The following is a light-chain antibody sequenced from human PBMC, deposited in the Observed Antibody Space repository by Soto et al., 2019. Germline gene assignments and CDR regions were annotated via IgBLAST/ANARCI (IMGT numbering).Light chain of an antibody. Sequence: QSVLTQPASVSGSPGQSITISCTGTSSDVGSYNYVSWYQQHPGRAPKLVIYDVSDRPSGISKRFSGSKSGNTASLTISGLQAEDEADYYCSSYTDTSTPVVFGGGTKLTVL. V-gene: IGLV2-14*03. J-gene: IGLJ2*01. CDR3: SSYTDTSTPVV. CDR2: DVS. CDR1: SSDVGSYNY.